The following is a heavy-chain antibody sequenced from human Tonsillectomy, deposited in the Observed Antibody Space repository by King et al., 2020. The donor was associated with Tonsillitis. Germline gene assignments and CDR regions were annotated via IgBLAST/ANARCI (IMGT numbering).Heavy chain of an antibody. Sequence: QLQESGPGLVKPSQTLSLTCTVSGGSISSDSYYWSWIRQPAGKGLEWIGRIYTSGSTNYNPSLKSRVTMSVDTSKNQFSLKLSSVTAADTAVYYCARGGDYGEHYYYYMDVWGKGTTVTVSS. V-gene: IGHV4-61*02. CDR3: ARGGDYGEHYYYYMDV. CDR1: GGSISSDSYY. D-gene: IGHD4-17*01. CDR2: IYTSGST. J-gene: IGHJ6*03.